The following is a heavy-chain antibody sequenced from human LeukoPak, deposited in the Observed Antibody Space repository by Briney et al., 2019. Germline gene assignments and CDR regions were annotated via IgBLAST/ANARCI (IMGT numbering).Heavy chain of an antibody. Sequence: PGGSLRLSCAASGLTFSSYWMTWFRQAPGKGLEWVANIKQDGSEKYYVDSVKGRFTISRDNAKNSLYLQMNSLRAEDTAVYYCARDRRYGGNSLYYLDYWGQGTLVTVSS. CDR2: IKQDGSEK. CDR1: GLTFSSYW. V-gene: IGHV3-7*01. D-gene: IGHD4-23*01. J-gene: IGHJ4*02. CDR3: ARDRRYGGNSLYYLDY.